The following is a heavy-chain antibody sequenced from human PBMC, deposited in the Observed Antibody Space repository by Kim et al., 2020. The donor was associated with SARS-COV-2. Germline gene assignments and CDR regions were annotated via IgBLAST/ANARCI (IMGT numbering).Heavy chain of an antibody. J-gene: IGHJ6*02. V-gene: IGHV1-18*01. Sequence: ASVKVSCKASGYTFTSYGISWVRQAPGQGLEWMGWISAYNGNTNYAQKLQGRVTMTTDTSTSTSYMELRSLRSDDTAVYYCARVGEDYYYYYGMDVWGQGTTVTVSS. CDR2: ISAYNGNT. D-gene: IGHD3-10*01. CDR3: ARVGEDYYYYYGMDV. CDR1: GYTFTSYG.